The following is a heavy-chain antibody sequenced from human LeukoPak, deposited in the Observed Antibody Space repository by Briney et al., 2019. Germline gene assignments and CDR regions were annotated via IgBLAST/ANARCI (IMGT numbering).Heavy chain of an antibody. V-gene: IGHV3-7*01. CDR3: ARDRGSSGWYEFDY. CDR2: IKQDGSEK. CDR1: GFTSSSYW. D-gene: IGHD6-19*01. Sequence: GGSLRLSCAASGFTSSSYWMSWVRQAPGKGLEWVANIKQDGSEKYYVDSVKGRFTISRDNAKNSLYPQMNSLRAEDTAVYYCARDRGSSGWYEFDYWGQGTLVTVSS. J-gene: IGHJ4*02.